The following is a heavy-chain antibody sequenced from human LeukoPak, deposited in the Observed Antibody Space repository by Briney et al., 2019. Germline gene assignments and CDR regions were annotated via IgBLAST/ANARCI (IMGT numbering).Heavy chain of an antibody. V-gene: IGHV3-23*01. Sequence: GGSLRLSCAASVFYFSSLSMDWVRHAPWKGLEWVSDMSDSGGTTYYADSVKGRFTTSRDNSKNTLYLQMNSLRAEDTAVYYCAKKLRWDCSSTTCPKGDCFDPWGQGTLVTVSS. CDR3: AKKLRWDCSSTTCPKGDCFDP. J-gene: IGHJ5*02. CDR2: MSDSGGTT. CDR1: VFYFSSLS. D-gene: IGHD2-2*01.